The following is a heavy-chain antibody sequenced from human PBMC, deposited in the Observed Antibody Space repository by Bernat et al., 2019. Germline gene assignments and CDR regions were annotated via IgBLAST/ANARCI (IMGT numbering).Heavy chain of an antibody. D-gene: IGHD4-23*01. V-gene: IGHV3-72*01. CDR1: GFTFSDHY. CDR2: TRDKANSYTT. Sequence: EVQLVESGGGLVQPGGSLRLSCAASGFTFSDHYMDWVRQAPGKGLEWVGRTRDKANSYTTEYAASVKGRFTISRDDSENALYLQMNSLKIEDTAVYYCARVSGSYGGAFQNWGQGTVVTVSS. J-gene: IGHJ1*01. CDR3: ARVSGSYGGAFQN.